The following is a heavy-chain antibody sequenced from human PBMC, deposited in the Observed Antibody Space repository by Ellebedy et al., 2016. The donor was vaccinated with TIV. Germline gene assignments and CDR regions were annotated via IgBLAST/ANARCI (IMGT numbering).Heavy chain of an antibody. CDR3: ARARRDYDFWSARPDAFDI. D-gene: IGHD3-3*01. CDR2: INHSGST. CDR1: GGSFSGYY. V-gene: IGHV4-34*01. Sequence: MPSETLSLTCAVYGGSFSGYYWSWIRQPPGKGLEWIGEINHSGSTNYHPSLKSRVTITVDTSKNQFSLKLSSVTAADTAVYYCARARRDYDFWSARPDAFDIWGQGTMVTVSS. J-gene: IGHJ3*02.